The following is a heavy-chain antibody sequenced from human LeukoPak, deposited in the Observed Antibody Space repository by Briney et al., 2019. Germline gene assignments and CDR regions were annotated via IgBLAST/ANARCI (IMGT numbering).Heavy chain of an antibody. J-gene: IGHJ4*02. CDR2: INPSGGST. CDR1: GYTFTSYY. Sequence: GASVKVSCKASGYTFTSYYMHWVRQAPGQGLEWMGIINPSGGSTSYAQKFQGRVTMTRDMSTSTVYMELSSLRSEDTAVYYCARDRHYSGYDYHLDYWGQGTLVTVSS. CDR3: ARDRHYSGYDYHLDY. V-gene: IGHV1-46*01. D-gene: IGHD5-12*01.